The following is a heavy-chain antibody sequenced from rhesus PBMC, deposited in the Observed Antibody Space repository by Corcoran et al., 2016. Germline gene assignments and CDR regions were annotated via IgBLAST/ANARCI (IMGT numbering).Heavy chain of an antibody. J-gene: IGHJ6*01. CDR2: ISYSGRT. D-gene: IGHD5-24*01. CDR1: GGSISSSYYN. CDR3: ARTPGRVTVDGLDS. Sequence: QVQLQESGPGLVKPSETLSLTCAVSGGSISSSYYNWNWIRQAPGKGLEWIGYISYSGRTSYNPSLKSRVTISRDTSKDQFSLKLSSVTAADTAVYYCARTPGRVTVDGLDSWGQGVVVTVSS. V-gene: IGHV4-122*02.